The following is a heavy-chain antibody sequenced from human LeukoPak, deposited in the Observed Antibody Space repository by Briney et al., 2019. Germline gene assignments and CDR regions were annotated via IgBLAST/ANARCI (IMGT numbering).Heavy chain of an antibody. CDR1: GYTLTELS. CDR2: FDPEDGET. V-gene: IGHV1-24*01. CDR3: ARATGTTAPFDY. Sequence: ASVKVSCKVSGYTLTELSMHWVRQAPGKGLEWMGSFDPEDGETIYAQKFQGRVTMTRDMSTSTVYMELSSLRSEDTAVYYCARATGTTAPFDYWGQGTLVTVSS. J-gene: IGHJ4*02. D-gene: IGHD1-1*01.